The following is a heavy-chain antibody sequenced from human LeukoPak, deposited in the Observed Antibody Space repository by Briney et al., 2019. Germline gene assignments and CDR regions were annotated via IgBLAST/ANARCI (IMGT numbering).Heavy chain of an antibody. V-gene: IGHV3-21*01. J-gene: IGHJ4*02. D-gene: IGHD3-3*01. CDR1: GFTFSSYN. CDR2: ISSSSSYI. Sequence: GGSLRHSCAASGFTFSSYNMNWVRQAPGKGLEWVSSISSSSSYIYYADSVKGRFTISRDNAKNSLYLQMNSLRAEDTAVYYCARGGAGIFGTDYWGQGTLVTVSS. CDR3: ARGGAGIFGTDY.